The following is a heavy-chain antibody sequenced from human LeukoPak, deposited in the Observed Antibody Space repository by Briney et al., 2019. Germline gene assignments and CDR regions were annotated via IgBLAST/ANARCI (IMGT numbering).Heavy chain of an antibody. D-gene: IGHD5-12*01. CDR3: AKVVYSGYGPADY. CDR1: GFTFSSYA. V-gene: IGHV3-64*04. J-gene: IGHJ4*02. Sequence: GGSLRLSCSASGFTFSSYAMHWVRQAPGKGLEYVSAISSNGGSTYYADSVKGRFTISRDNSKNTLYLQLSSLRAEETAVYYCAKVVYSGYGPADYWGQGTLVTVSS. CDR2: ISSNGGST.